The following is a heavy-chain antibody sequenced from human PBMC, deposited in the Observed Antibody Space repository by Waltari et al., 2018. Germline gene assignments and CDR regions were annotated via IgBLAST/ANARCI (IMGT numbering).Heavy chain of an antibody. Sequence: QVQLQQWGAGLLKPSETLSLTCAVYGGSFSGYYWSWIRQPPGKGLEWIGEINHSGSTNYNPSLKSRVTISVDTSKNQFSLKLSSVTAADTAVYYCARGYYGSGSYYNRDYYYYYMDVWGKGTTVTVSS. J-gene: IGHJ6*03. D-gene: IGHD3-10*01. CDR2: INHSGST. CDR3: ARGYYGSGSYYNRDYYYYYMDV. V-gene: IGHV4-34*01. CDR1: GGSFSGYY.